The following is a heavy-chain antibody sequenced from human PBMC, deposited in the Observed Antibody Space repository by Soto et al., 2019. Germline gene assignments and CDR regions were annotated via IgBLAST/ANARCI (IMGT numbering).Heavy chain of an antibody. D-gene: IGHD2-2*01. CDR3: ARALDDQLLWGRAFDI. Sequence: GGSLRLSCAASGFAFSSYWMHWVRQAPGKGLVWVSRINSDGSSTSYADSVKGRFTISRDNAKNTLYLQMNSLRAEDTAVYYCARALDDQLLWGRAFDIWGQGTMVTVSS. J-gene: IGHJ3*02. CDR2: INSDGSST. V-gene: IGHV3-74*01. CDR1: GFAFSSYW.